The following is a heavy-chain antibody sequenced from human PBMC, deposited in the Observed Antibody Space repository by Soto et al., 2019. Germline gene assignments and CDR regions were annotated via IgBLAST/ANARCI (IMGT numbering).Heavy chain of an antibody. CDR1: GFTFSSYA. J-gene: IGHJ4*02. CDR3: AKDLGYSSSWYYFDY. Sequence: PGGSLRLSCAASGFTFSSYAMSWVRQAPGKGLEWVSAISGSGGSTYYADSVKGRFTISRDNSKNTLYLQMNSLRAEDTAVYYCAKDLGYSSSWYYFDYWGQGTLVTVSS. V-gene: IGHV3-23*01. D-gene: IGHD6-13*01. CDR2: ISGSGGST.